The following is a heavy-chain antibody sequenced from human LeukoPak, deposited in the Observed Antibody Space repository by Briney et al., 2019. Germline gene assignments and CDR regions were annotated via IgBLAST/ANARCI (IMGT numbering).Heavy chain of an antibody. V-gene: IGHV4-4*09. CDR2: IYNGVPT. CDR3: VQTTGWPGFDY. J-gene: IGHJ4*02. D-gene: IGHD6-19*01. Sequence: SETLSLICTTSGAPISRFYWSWVRQPPGKGREWIGNIYNGVPTFFNPSLKSRVTLSVDTSKSQCSLQLASVTAADTAVYYCVQTTGWPGFDYWGQGILVTVSS. CDR1: GAPISRFY.